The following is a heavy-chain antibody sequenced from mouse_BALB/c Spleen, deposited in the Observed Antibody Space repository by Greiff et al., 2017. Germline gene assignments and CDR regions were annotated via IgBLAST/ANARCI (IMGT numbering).Heavy chain of an antibody. D-gene: IGHD1-1*01. CDR1: GYSITSDYA. CDR2: ISYSGST. V-gene: IGHV3-2*02. CDR3: ARSGHYYGSGYLDY. J-gene: IGHJ2*01. Sequence: EVKLQESGPGLVKPSQSLSLTCTVTGYSITSDYAWNWIRQFPGNKLEWMGYISYSGSTSYNPSLKSRISITRNTSKNQFFLQLNSVTTEDTATYYGARSGHYYGSGYLDYWGQGTTLTVAS.